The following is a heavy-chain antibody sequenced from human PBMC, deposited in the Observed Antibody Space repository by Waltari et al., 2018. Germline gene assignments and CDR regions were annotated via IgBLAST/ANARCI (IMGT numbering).Heavy chain of an antibody. CDR1: GGSMYNQW. CDR2: ICYNGST. Sequence: QVQLQESGPGLVKPSETLSLTCTLSGGSMYNQWWSWIRQPPGKGLEWIAYICYNGSTTYNPSLRSRVTMSLDTSKTQFSLQLSSVTAADTAIYYCARVRRDAYNDYFDYWGQGILVTVSS. V-gene: IGHV4-59*11. CDR3: ARVRRDAYNDYFDY. J-gene: IGHJ4*02. D-gene: IGHD1-1*01.